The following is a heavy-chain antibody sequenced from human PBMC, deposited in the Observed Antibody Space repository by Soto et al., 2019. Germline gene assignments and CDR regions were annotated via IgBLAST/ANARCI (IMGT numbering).Heavy chain of an antibody. CDR3: ARDNAIAAAKSTGWFDP. Sequence: QVQLQESGPGLVKPSETLSLTCTVSGGSISSSYWSWIRQPAGKGLEWIGRIYTSGSTNYNPSLKSRVTMSVDTSKNQFTLKLSSVTAADTAVYYCARDNAIAAAKSTGWFDPWGQGTLVTVSS. J-gene: IGHJ5*02. CDR1: GGSISSSY. D-gene: IGHD6-13*01. V-gene: IGHV4-4*07. CDR2: IYTSGST.